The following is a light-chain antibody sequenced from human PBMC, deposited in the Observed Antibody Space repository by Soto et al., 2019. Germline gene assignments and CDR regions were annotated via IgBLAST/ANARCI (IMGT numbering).Light chain of an antibody. J-gene: IGLJ3*02. V-gene: IGLV1-40*01. Sequence: QSVLTQPPSVSGAQGQRVTISCTGSSSNTGAGYDVHWYQQLPGTVPKLIIYSNTKRPSGVPDRFSGSKSGTSASLASTGLQAEDEADYYCQSYDSSLTIWVFGGGTKVTVL. CDR1: SSNTGAGYD. CDR2: SNT. CDR3: QSYDSSLTIWV.